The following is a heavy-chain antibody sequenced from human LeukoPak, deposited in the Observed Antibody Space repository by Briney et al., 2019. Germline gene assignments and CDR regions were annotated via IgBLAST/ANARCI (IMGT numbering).Heavy chain of an antibody. J-gene: IGHJ6*02. CDR2: ISSSSSTI. D-gene: IGHD3-22*01. V-gene: IGHV3-48*01. CDR1: GFTFSSYS. CDR3: ARALSPVITTAPFYYGMDV. Sequence: PGGSLRLSCAASGFTFSSYSMNWVRQAPGKGLEWVSYISSSSSTIYYADSVKGRFTISRDNAKNSLYLQMNSLRAEDTAVYYRARALSPVITTAPFYYGMDVWGQGTTVTVSS.